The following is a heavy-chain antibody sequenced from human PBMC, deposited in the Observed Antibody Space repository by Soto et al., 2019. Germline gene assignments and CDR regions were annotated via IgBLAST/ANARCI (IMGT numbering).Heavy chain of an antibody. Sequence: PSETLSLTCTVSGGSLGYYYWSWIRQPPGKALEWIGYIYDGGSNNYNPSLKSRVTISADTSKNQLSLKLTSVTAADTAVYYCARARISLVGEINKYNMDVWGQGTTVTVSS. V-gene: IGHV4-59*01. D-gene: IGHD3-16*01. J-gene: IGHJ6*02. CDR3: ARARISLVGEINKYNMDV. CDR2: IYDGGSN. CDR1: GGSLGYYY.